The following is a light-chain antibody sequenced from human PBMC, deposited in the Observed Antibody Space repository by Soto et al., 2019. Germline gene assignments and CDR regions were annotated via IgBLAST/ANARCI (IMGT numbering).Light chain of an antibody. CDR1: QSVSSY. J-gene: IGKJ4*01. Sequence: EIVLTQSPATLSLSPGERATLSCRASQSVSSYLAWYQQKPGQAPRLLIYDASNRATGIPARFSGSGSGTXXXXXXXXXXXXDFAVYYCQQRSNWPLTFGGGTKVEIK. CDR2: DAS. CDR3: QQRSNWPLT. V-gene: IGKV3-11*01.